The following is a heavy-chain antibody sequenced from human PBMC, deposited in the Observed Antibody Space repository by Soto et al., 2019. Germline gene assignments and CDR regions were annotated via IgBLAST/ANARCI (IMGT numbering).Heavy chain of an antibody. J-gene: IGHJ6*03. V-gene: IGHV3-23*01. CDR1: GFSFSDYA. CDR2: ISGSGSST. D-gene: IGHD2-15*01. CDR3: AKRDSFCGSCSWYFYYYMDV. Sequence: EVQLLESGGGLVQPGGSLRLSCAASGFSFSDYAMSWVRQAPGKGLEWVSGISGSGSSTFYADSMEGRFTISRDNSKNMMYLQMNSLRAEDTAVYYCAKRDSFCGSCSWYFYYYMDVWGKGTTVTVSS.